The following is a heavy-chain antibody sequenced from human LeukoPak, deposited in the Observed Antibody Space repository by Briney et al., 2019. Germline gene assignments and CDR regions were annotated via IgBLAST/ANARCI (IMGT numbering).Heavy chain of an antibody. CDR3: ARDLGTTGWHTFDY. D-gene: IGHD6-19*01. Sequence: SQTLSLTCAVSGDSVSSKNGAWNWIRQSPSRGLEWLGRTYYRSKWYNDYAESMEGRMTISQDTSKNQYSLHLNSVTPDDTAVYYCARDLGTTGWHTFDYWGQGALVTVSS. J-gene: IGHJ4*02. CDR2: TYYRSKWYN. CDR1: GDSVSSKNGA. V-gene: IGHV6-1*01.